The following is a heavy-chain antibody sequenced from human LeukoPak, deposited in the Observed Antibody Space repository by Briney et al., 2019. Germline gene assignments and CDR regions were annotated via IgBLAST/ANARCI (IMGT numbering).Heavy chain of an antibody. J-gene: IGHJ6*02. CDR2: ISAYNGNT. D-gene: IGHD2-2*01. CDR1: GYTFTSYG. CDR3: ARVRPAAMIGWYYYYGMDV. Sequence: GASVEVSCKASGYTFTSYGISWVRQAPGQGLEWMGWISAYNGNTNYAQKLQGRVTMTTDTSTSTAYMELRSLRSDDTAVYYCARVRPAAMIGWYYYYGMDVWGQGTTVTVSS. V-gene: IGHV1-18*01.